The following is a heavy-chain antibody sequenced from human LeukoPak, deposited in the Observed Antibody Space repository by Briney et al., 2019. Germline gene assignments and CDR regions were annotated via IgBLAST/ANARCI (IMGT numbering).Heavy chain of an antibody. D-gene: IGHD1-14*01. J-gene: IGHJ5*02. CDR1: GGSISSGGYY. CDR2: ISYSGNT. CDR3: ARDQQYHRPAGWFDP. Sequence: SQTLSLTCTVSGGSISSGGYYWSWIRQPPGKGLEWIGYISYSGNTNYNPSLKSRVTISLDTSKAQFSLKLRSVTAADTAVYYCARDQQYHRPAGWFDPWGQGTLVTVSS. V-gene: IGHV4-61*08.